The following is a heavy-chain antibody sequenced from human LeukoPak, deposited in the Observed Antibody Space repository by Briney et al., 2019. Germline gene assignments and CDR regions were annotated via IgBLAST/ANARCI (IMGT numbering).Heavy chain of an antibody. Sequence: SETLSLTCTVSGASISSSNWWTWVRQPPGEALEWIGEIYHAGSTKYNPSLRSRLTISVDKSKNSFSLSLTSVTAADTAFYYCARSAAVTGQFDFWGPGTLVTVSS. CDR2: IYHAGST. V-gene: IGHV4-4*02. J-gene: IGHJ4*02. CDR1: GASISSSNW. D-gene: IGHD6-19*01. CDR3: ARSAAVTGQFDF.